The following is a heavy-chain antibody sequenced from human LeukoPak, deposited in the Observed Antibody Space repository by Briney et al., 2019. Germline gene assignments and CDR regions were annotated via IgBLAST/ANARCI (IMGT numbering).Heavy chain of an antibody. V-gene: IGHV1-18*01. D-gene: IGHD5-12*01. CDR1: GYTFTSYA. CDR2: ISAHTGNT. CDR3: ARVNGGDSGYGRAFDI. Sequence: ASVKVSCKASGYTFTSYAMNWVRQAPGQGLEWMGWISAHTGNTDYAQKLQGRVTMTKDTPTSTVYMESRSLRSDDTAVYYCARVNGGDSGYGRAFDIWGQGTMITVSS. J-gene: IGHJ3*02.